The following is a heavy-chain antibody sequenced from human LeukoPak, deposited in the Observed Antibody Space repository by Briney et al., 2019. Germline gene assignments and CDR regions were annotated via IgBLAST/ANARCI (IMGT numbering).Heavy chain of an antibody. Sequence: PSGTLSLTCAVSGGSISSSNWWSWVRQPPGKGLEWIGEIYHSGSTNYNPSLKSRVTISVDKSKNQFSLKLSSVTAADTAVHYCARGRGYCSSTSCYNYYYYYMDVWGKGTTVTVSS. V-gene: IGHV4-4*02. J-gene: IGHJ6*03. CDR2: IYHSGST. CDR3: ARGRGYCSSTSCYNYYYYYMDV. CDR1: GGSISSSNW. D-gene: IGHD2-2*02.